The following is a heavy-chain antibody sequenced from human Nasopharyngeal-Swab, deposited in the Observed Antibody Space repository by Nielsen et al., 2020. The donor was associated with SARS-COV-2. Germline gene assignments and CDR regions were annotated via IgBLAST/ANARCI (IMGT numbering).Heavy chain of an antibody. CDR3: VRGVHYMSYFHTPPSDQ. CDR1: GYSFRTYG. J-gene: IGHJ4*02. D-gene: IGHD1-1*01. V-gene: IGHV3-23D*01. Sequence: GESLKISCVASGYSFRTYGMSWVRPAPGKGLEWVAANSGSGDISGSGGSPYYADSVKGRFTISRDNSKNSLYLQMNSLGAEDTALYYCVRGVHYMSYFHTPPSDQWGQGTLVTVSS. CDR2: NSGSGDISGSGGSP.